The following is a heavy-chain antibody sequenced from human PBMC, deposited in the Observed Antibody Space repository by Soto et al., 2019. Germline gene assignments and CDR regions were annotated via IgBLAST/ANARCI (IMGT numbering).Heavy chain of an antibody. V-gene: IGHV1-3*01. J-gene: IGHJ4*02. D-gene: IGHD2-2*01. CDR1: GYTFTSYA. CDR2: INAGNGYT. Sequence: QVQLVQFGAEVKKPGASVKISCKASGYTFTSYAMHWVRQAPGQRLEWMGWINAGNGYTKYSQKFQGRVTVTRDTSASTAYMELSSLRSEDTAVYYCATAGDDCSTTTCYVIDYWGQGTLVTVSS. CDR3: ATAGDDCSTTTCYVIDY.